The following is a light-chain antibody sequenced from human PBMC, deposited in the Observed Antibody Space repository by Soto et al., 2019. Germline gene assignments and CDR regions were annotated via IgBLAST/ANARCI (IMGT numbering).Light chain of an antibody. J-gene: IGLJ1*01. Sequence: QSVLTQPASVSGSPGQSITISCTGTSSDVGGYNYVSWYQQHPGKAPKLMIYEVSNRPSGVSNRFSGSKSGNTASLTISGLQAEDEADYYCSSYASISTPLWVFGTGTKVTVL. V-gene: IGLV2-14*01. CDR3: SSYASISTPLWV. CDR1: SSDVGGYNY. CDR2: EVS.